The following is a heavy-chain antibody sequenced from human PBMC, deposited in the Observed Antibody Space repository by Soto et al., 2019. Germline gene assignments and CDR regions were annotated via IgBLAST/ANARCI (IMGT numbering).Heavy chain of an antibody. Sequence: ASVRVSCKVSGYTLTELSMHWVRQAPGQGLEWMGIINPSGGSTSYAQKFQGRVTMTRDTSTSTVYMELSRLRSDDTAVYYCASGKGTTVVTPGLDYWGQGTLVTVSS. CDR3: ASGKGTTVVTPGLDY. CDR2: INPSGGST. CDR1: GYTLTELS. J-gene: IGHJ4*02. D-gene: IGHD4-17*01. V-gene: IGHV1-46*01.